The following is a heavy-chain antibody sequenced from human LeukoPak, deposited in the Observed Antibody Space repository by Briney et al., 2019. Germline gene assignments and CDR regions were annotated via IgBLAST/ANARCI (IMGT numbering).Heavy chain of an antibody. CDR1: GFTVSSNY. CDR3: ARDFRTYYYGSGSYLQRAFDI. V-gene: IGHV3-66*01. Sequence: GGSLRLSCAASGFTVSSNYMSWVRQAPGKGLEWVSVIYSGGSTYYADSVKGRFTISRDDSKNALYLQMNSLRAEDTAVYYCARDFRTYYYGSGSYLQRAFDIWGQGTMVTVSS. CDR2: IYSGGST. D-gene: IGHD3-10*01. J-gene: IGHJ3*02.